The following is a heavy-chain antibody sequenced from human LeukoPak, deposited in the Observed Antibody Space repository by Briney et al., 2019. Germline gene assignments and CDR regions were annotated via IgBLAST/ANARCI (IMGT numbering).Heavy chain of an antibody. CDR3: ARDGEMGYCRIISCFHDHYYYMDV. Sequence: ASVKVSCKASGYTFTGYYMHWVRQAPGQGLEWMGRINPNSGGTSYAQKFQGRVTMTRDTSISTAYMELSRLRSDDTAVYYCARDGEMGYCRIISCFHDHYYYMDVWGKGPTVTVSS. CDR1: GYTFTGYY. V-gene: IGHV1-2*06. CDR2: INPNSGGT. D-gene: IGHD2-2*01. J-gene: IGHJ6*03.